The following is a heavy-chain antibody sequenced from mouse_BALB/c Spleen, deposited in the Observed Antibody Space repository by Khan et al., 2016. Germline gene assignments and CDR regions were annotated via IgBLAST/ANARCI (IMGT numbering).Heavy chain of an antibody. CDR3: AKAGLAD. CDR1: DFSLTNYG. CDR2: LWSGGGT. V-gene: IGHV2-5*01. D-gene: IGHD3-3*01. Sequence: QVQLKASGPGLVQPSQSLSITCTVSDFSLTNYGVHWVRQSPVKGLEWLGVLWSGGGTDYNPVFMSRLNITKDNSKSQVFFKRNSLQPNDSAIYDGAKAGLADWGQGTLVTVSA. J-gene: IGHJ3*01.